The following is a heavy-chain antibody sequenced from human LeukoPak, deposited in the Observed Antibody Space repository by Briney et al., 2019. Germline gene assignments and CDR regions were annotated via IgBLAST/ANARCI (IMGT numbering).Heavy chain of an antibody. CDR2: VSKKSDYM. V-gene: IGHV3-9*01. CDR3: AELGITMIGGA. Sequence: GGSLRLSCAASGFIFHDSVMHWVRQAPGKGLEWVSGVSKKSDYMAYADSVKGRFTISRDNAKNSLYLQMNSLRAEDTAVYYCAELGITMIGGAWGKGTTVTISS. J-gene: IGHJ6*04. D-gene: IGHD3-10*02. CDR1: GFIFHDSV.